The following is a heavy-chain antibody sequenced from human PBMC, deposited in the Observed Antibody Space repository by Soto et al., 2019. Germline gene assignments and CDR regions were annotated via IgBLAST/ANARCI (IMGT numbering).Heavy chain of an antibody. CDR1: GFTFSSYG. CDR3: ANLGDYDSSGYPRGAFDY. J-gene: IGHJ4*02. V-gene: IGHV3-30*18. CDR2: ISYDGSNK. Sequence: GGSLRLSCAASGFTFSSYGMHWVRQAPGKGLEWVAVISYDGSNKYYADSVKGRFTISRDNSKNTLYLQMNSLRAEDTAVYYCANLGDYDSSGYPRGAFDYWGQGTLVTVSS. D-gene: IGHD3-22*01.